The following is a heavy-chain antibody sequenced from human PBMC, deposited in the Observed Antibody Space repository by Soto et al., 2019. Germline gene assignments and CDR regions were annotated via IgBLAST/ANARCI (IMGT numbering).Heavy chain of an antibody. CDR3: ASLMITFGGVIVGGPDY. CDR2: IKQDGSEK. D-gene: IGHD3-16*02. CDR1: GFTFSSYW. Sequence: GGSLRLSCAASGFTFSSYWMSWVRQAPGKGLEWVANIKQDGSEKYYVDSVKGRFTISRDNAKNSLYLQMNSLRAEDTAVYYCASLMITFGGVIVGGPDYWGQGTLVTVSS. J-gene: IGHJ4*02. V-gene: IGHV3-7*01.